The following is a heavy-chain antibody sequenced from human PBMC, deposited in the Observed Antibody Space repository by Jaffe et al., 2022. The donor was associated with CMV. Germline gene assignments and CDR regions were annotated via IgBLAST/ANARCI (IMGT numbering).Heavy chain of an antibody. CDR3: AKGTHYYDSSGPDI. CDR2: ISYDGSNK. D-gene: IGHD3-22*01. V-gene: IGHV3-30*18. CDR1: GFTFSSYG. J-gene: IGHJ3*02. Sequence: QVQLVESGGGVVQPGRSLRLSCAASGFTFSSYGMHWVRQAPGKGLEWVAVISYDGSNKYYADSVKGRFTISRDNSKNTLYLQMNSLRAEDTAVYYCAKGTHYYDSSGPDIWGQGTMVTVSS.